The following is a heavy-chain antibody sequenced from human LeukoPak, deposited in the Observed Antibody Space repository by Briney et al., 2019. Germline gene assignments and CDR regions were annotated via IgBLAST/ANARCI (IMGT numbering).Heavy chain of an antibody. CDR1: GGSFSGYY. V-gene: IGHV4-34*01. J-gene: IGHJ4*02. D-gene: IGHD3-9*01. CDR2: INHSGST. Sequence: PSETLSLTCAVYGGSFSGYYWSWLRQPPGKGLEWIGEINHSGSTNYNPSLKSRVTISVDTSKNQFSLQLNSVTPEDTAVYYCARGFYDILTRSGAFDYWGQGTLVTVSS. CDR3: ARGFYDILTRSGAFDY.